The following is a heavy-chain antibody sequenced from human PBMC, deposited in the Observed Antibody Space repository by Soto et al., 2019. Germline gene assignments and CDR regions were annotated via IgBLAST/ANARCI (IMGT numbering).Heavy chain of an antibody. Sequence: GESLKISCRTSGYRFTSYWIAWVRQMPGKGLEWMGIIFPSDSDTRYSPSLQGQVTISADRSTSTVFLQWASLKAQITAVYFCARKDKSGYFNWFDPWGQGTLVTSPQ. J-gene: IGHJ5*02. CDR3: ARKDKSGYFNWFDP. V-gene: IGHV5-51*01. CDR1: GYRFTSYW. CDR2: IFPSDSDT. D-gene: IGHD3-22*01.